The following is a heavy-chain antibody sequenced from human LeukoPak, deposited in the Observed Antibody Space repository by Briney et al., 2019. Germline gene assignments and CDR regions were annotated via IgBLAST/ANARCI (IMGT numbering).Heavy chain of an antibody. CDR1: GFTFSTYW. Sequence: GGSLRLSCEASGFTFSTYWMSWVRQAPGKGLEWVGNINQDGTEKHYLDSMRGRFTISRDNAKNSLFLQMSSLRAEDTAVYFCARDLYYFESEGYYASDYWGQGTLVTVSS. CDR2: INQDGTEK. V-gene: IGHV3-7*01. CDR3: ARDLYYFESEGYYASDY. J-gene: IGHJ4*02. D-gene: IGHD3-22*01.